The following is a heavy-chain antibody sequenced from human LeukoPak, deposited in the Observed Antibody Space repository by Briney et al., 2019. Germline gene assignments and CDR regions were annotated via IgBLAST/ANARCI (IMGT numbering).Heavy chain of an antibody. J-gene: IGHJ4*02. CDR2: IYYSGST. CDR3: ARGLAAAARLFDY. D-gene: IGHD6-13*01. V-gene: IGHV4-38-2*02. CDR1: NYSISSGYY. Sequence: SETLSLTCTVSNYSISSGYYWAWIRQPPGKGLEWIGSIYYSGSTYYNPSLKSRVTISVDTSKNQFSLKLSSVTAADTAVYYCARGLAAAARLFDYWGQGTLVTVSS.